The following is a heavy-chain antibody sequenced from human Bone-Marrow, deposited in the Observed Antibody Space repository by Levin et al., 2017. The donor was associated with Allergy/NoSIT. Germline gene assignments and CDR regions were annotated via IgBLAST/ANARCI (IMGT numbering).Heavy chain of an antibody. D-gene: IGHD2-21*01. CDR2: ISYDGSYK. V-gene: IGHV3-30*18. J-gene: IGHJ4*02. CDR1: GFTFNNYG. CDR3: AKDWLNMAMVVIASTPFDY. Sequence: GGSLRLSCAASGFTFNNYGMNWVRQVPGKGLEWVACISYDGSYKYYSDSVKGRFSISRDSSKNTVYLQMNSLRPEDTAVYYCAKDWLNMAMVVIASTPFDYWGQGSLVTVSS.